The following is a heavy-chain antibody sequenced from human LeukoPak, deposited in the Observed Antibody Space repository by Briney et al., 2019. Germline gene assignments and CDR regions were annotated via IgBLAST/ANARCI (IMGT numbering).Heavy chain of an antibody. D-gene: IGHD3-9*01. Sequence: SETLSLTCAVYGGSFSDYYWSWIRQPPGKGLEGIGEINHSGSTNYNPSLKSRVTISVDTSKNQFSLKLSSVTAADTAVYYCARWVLTGTTGYFDYCGQGTLVTVSS. CDR1: GGSFSDYY. CDR2: INHSGST. V-gene: IGHV4-34*01. CDR3: ARWVLTGTTGYFDY. J-gene: IGHJ4*02.